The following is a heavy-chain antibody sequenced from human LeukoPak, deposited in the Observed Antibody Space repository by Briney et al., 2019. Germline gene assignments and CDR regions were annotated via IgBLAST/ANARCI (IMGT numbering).Heavy chain of an antibody. CDR1: GFTFSSYG. CDR2: ISYDGSNK. D-gene: IGHD2-21*02. CDR3: AKDRGGIVVVTAILYELDY. Sequence: SGGSLRLSCAASGFTFSSYGMHWVRQAPGKGLEWVAVISYDGSNKYYADSVKGRFTISRDNSKNTLYLQMNSLRAEDTAVYYCAKDRGGIVVVTAILYELDYWGQGTLVTVSS. J-gene: IGHJ4*02. V-gene: IGHV3-30*18.